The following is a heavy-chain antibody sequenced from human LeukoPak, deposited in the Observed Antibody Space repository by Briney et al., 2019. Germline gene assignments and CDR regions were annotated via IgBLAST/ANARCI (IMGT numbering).Heavy chain of an antibody. Sequence: SETLSLTCTVSGGSISTYYWSWIRQPPGKGLEWIGYIYHSGSTNYNPSLKSRVTISVDTSKKQFSLKVSSVTAADTAVYYCARGFRGASFDYWGQGTLVTVSS. D-gene: IGHD1-26*01. CDR2: IYHSGST. CDR1: GGSISTYY. J-gene: IGHJ4*02. CDR3: ARGFRGASFDY. V-gene: IGHV4-59*01.